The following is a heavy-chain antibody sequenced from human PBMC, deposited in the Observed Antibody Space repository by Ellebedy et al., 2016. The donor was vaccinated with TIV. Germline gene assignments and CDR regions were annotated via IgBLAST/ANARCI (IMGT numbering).Heavy chain of an antibody. Sequence: MPSETLSLTCNVSGDSMSNYWWSWIRQPPGKPLEWIGYIYYSGSTNYDPSLKSRVTISLDTSKNQFSLRLTSVTAADTDVYYCARLRHYGGDSVWFFDLWGRGTLVTVSS. D-gene: IGHD4-23*01. V-gene: IGHV4-59*08. CDR1: GDSMSNYW. J-gene: IGHJ2*01. CDR3: ARLRHYGGDSVWFFDL. CDR2: IYYSGST.